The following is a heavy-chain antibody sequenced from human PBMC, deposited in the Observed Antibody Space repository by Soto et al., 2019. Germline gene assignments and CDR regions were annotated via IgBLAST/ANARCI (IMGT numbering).Heavy chain of an antibody. CDR1: GGSISSYY. V-gene: IGHV4-59*01. Sequence: SLTCTVSGGSISSYYWSWIRQPPWKGLEWIGYIYYSGSTNYNPSLKSRVTISVDTSKNQFSLKLSSVTAADTAVYYCARAMGSSSSPVDYWGQGTLVTVSS. D-gene: IGHD6-6*01. CDR3: ARAMGSSSSPVDY. CDR2: IYYSGST. J-gene: IGHJ4*02.